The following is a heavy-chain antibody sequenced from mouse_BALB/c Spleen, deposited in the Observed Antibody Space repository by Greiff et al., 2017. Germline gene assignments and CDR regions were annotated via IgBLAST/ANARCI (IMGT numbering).Heavy chain of an antibody. CDR1: GYTFTNYW. J-gene: IGHJ2*01. Sequence: VKLMESGAELVRPGTSVKISCKASGYTFTNYWLGWVKQRPGHGLEWIGDIYPGGGYTNYNEKFKGKATLTADTSSSTAYMQLSSLTSEDSAVYFCARSVYGSAFDYWGQGTTLTVAS. CDR2: IYPGGGYT. D-gene: IGHD1-1*01. V-gene: IGHV1-63*02. CDR3: ARSVYGSAFDY.